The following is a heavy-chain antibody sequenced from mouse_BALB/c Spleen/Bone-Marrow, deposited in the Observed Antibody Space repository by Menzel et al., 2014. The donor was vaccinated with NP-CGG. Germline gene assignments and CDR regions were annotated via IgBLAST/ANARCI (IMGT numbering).Heavy chain of an antibody. CDR3: AGWAIADALDY. CDR1: GYTFSSYW. J-gene: IGHJ4*01. CDR2: IYPGDGDT. V-gene: IGHV1-80*01. Sequence: VQLQQSGAELVRPGSSVKISCKASGYTFSSYWMNWVKQRPGQGLEWIGQIYPGDGDTNYNENFRGKATLTADTSSSTAYMQLSSLPSEDSAVYFCAGWAIADALDYWGQGTSVTVS.